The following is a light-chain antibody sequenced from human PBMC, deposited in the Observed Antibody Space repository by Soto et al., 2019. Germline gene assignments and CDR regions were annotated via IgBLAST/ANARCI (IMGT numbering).Light chain of an antibody. CDR1: QSIPSY. V-gene: IGKV1-39*01. CDR3: QQFYKAPWT. Sequence: DIQMTQSPSSLSAFVGDRVSITCRASQSIPSYVNWYQQKPGKAPQLVIYAASSLHSGVPSRFSRSGSGKDFTLPINSLQLEDYATYYCQQFYKAPWTFGQGTKVEVK. J-gene: IGKJ1*01. CDR2: AAS.